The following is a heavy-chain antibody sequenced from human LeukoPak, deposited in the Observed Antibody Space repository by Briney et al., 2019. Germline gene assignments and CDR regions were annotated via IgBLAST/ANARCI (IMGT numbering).Heavy chain of an antibody. V-gene: IGHV3-23*01. Sequence: GGSLRLSCAASGFTFSSYSMNWVRQAPGKGLEWVSGIGGSGGNTYYTDSVRGRLSISRDNSKNTLYLQVNSLRAEDTAVYYCAKGRTEGGTLALDYWSQGTLVTVS. CDR3: AKGRTEGGTLALDY. J-gene: IGHJ4*02. CDR2: IGGSGGNT. CDR1: GFTFSSYS. D-gene: IGHD6-19*01.